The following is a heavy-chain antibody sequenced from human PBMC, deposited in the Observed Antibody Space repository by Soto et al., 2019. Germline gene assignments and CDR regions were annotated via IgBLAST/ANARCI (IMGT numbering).Heavy chain of an antibody. V-gene: IGHV4-39*07. Sequence: PSETLSLTCTVSGGSISSSSYYWGWIRQPPGKGLEWIGSIYYSVSTYYNQSLKSRVTISVDTSKTQFSLKLSSVTAADTAVYYCASSNIAAAGFYYYGMDVWGRGTTVTVSS. CDR2: IYYSVST. CDR3: ASSNIAAAGFYYYGMDV. D-gene: IGHD6-13*01. J-gene: IGHJ6*02. CDR1: GGSISSSSYY.